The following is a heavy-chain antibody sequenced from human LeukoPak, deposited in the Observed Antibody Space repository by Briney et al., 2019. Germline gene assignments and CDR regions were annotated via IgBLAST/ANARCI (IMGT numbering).Heavy chain of an antibody. CDR1: GYTFTSYG. CDR2: ISAYNSNT. V-gene: IGHV1-18*01. D-gene: IGHD3-3*01. Sequence: ASVKVSCKASGYTFTSYGISWVRQAPGQGLEWMGWISAYNSNTNYAQKLQGRVTMTTDTSTSTAYMELRSLRSDDTAVYYCARVCRYYDFWSGLNWFDPWGQGTLVTVSS. J-gene: IGHJ5*02. CDR3: ARVCRYYDFWSGLNWFDP.